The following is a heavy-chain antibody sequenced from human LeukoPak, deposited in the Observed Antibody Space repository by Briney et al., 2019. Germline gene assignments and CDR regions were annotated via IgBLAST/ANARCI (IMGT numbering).Heavy chain of an antibody. CDR3: ARADYYGSGSYSHDAFDI. D-gene: IGHD3-10*01. CDR1: GGSFSGYY. V-gene: IGHV4-34*09. Sequence: PSETLSLTCAVYGGSFSGYYWSWIRQPPGKGLEWIGEINHSGSTNYNPSLKSRVTISVDTSKNQFSLKLSSVTAADTAVYYCARADYYGSGSYSHDAFDIWGQGTMVTVSS. CDR2: INHSGST. J-gene: IGHJ3*02.